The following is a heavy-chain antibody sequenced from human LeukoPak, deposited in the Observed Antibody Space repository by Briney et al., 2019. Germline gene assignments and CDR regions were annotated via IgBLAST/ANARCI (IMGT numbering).Heavy chain of an antibody. CDR1: GGSISSYY. Sequence: AETLSLTCTVSGGSISSYYWSWIRQPPGKGLEWIGYIYYSGSTNYSPSLKSRVTISVDTSKNQFSLKLSSVTAADTAVYYCAREHSDGMDVWGQGTTVTVSS. V-gene: IGHV4-59*01. J-gene: IGHJ6*02. D-gene: IGHD2-21*01. CDR3: AREHSDGMDV. CDR2: IYYSGST.